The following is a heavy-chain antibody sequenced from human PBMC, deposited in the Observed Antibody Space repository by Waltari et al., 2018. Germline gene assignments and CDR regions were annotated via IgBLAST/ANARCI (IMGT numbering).Heavy chain of an antibody. J-gene: IGHJ5*02. D-gene: IGHD6-19*01. CDR1: GGTFSSYA. Sequence: QVQLVQSGAEVKKPGSSVKVSCKASGGTFSSYAISWVRPAPGQGLEWMGRIIPIFGTANYAQKFQGRVTITADKSTSTAYMELSSLRSEDTAVYYCATYSSGWYDGNWFDPWGQGTLVTVSS. CDR2: IIPIFGTA. CDR3: ATYSSGWYDGNWFDP. V-gene: IGHV1-69*08.